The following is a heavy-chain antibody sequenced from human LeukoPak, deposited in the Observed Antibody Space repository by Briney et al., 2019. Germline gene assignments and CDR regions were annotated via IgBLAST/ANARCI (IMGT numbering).Heavy chain of an antibody. J-gene: IGHJ4*02. V-gene: IGHV1-2*02. Sequence: GASVKVSRKASGYTFTGYYMHWVRQAPGQGLEWMGWIYPNSGATKYAQKFQGRVTMTRDTSISTAYMELSGLRSDDTAVYYCGTLLSNGPFDYWGQGSLATVSS. CDR3: GTLLSNGPFDY. CDR1: GYTFTGYY. CDR2: IYPNSGAT.